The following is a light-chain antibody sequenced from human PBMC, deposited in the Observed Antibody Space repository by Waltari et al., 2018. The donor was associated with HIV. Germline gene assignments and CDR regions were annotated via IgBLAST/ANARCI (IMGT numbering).Light chain of an antibody. V-gene: IGLV1-44*01. CDR1: NSSIGKYP. CDR3: AAWDDTLYGL. CDR2: ANK. J-gene: IGLJ2*01. Sequence: QSVLTQPPSASGTPGQGVTISCSGSNSSIGKYPVNWYHQVPGTAPKRVIYANKPRPAGVPARFPGSQSGTSASLAIIGLRSEDEGYYYCAAWDDTLYGLFGGGTKLTVL.